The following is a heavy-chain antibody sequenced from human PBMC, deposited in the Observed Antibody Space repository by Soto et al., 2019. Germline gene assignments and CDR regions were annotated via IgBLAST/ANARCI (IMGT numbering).Heavy chain of an antibody. V-gene: IGHV3-73*02. Sequence: EVQLVESGGGLVQPGGSLKLSCTTSGFTFSGSAMHWVRQASGKGLEWVGRIRSKANTYATAYAVSVRGRFIISRDDSRNTAFLQMNSLKTEGTAVYYCARGVDDFWSGHPKGLDYWGQGTVVTVSS. D-gene: IGHD3-3*01. CDR1: GFTFSGSA. CDR2: IRSKANTYAT. CDR3: ARGVDDFWSGHPKGLDY. J-gene: IGHJ4*02.